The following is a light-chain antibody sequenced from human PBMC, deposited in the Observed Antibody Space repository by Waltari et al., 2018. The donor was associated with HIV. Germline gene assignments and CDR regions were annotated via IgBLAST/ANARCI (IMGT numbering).Light chain of an antibody. CDR3: CSYAGSSTPFV. J-gene: IGLJ1*01. V-gene: IGLV2-23*02. CDR2: EVS. Sequence: QSALTQPASVSGSPGQSITISCTGTSSDVGSYNLVSWYQQYPGKVPKLMIYEVSKRPAGVSTRFSGSKYGNTASLTVAGLQAEDEADYYCCSYAGSSTPFVFGTATKVTVL. CDR1: SSDVGSYNL.